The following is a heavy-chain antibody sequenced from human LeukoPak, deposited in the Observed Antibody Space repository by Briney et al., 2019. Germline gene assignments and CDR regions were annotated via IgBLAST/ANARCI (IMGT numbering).Heavy chain of an antibody. J-gene: IGHJ5*02. CDR2: ISSSGSTI. CDR1: GFTFSSYE. CDR3: ARDSLPYDYVWGSYRFFDP. Sequence: GGSLRLSCAASGFTFSSYEMNWVRQAPGKGLAWVSYISSSGSTIYYADSVKGRFTISRDNAKNSLYLQMNSLRAEDTAVYYCARDSLPYDYVWGSYRFFDPWGQGTLVTVSS. D-gene: IGHD3-16*02. V-gene: IGHV3-48*03.